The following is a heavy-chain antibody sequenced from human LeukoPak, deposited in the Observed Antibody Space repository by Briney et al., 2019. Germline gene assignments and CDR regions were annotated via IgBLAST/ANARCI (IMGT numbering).Heavy chain of an antibody. CDR3: ARVRGYSSSSLFDY. J-gene: IGHJ4*02. CDR1: GYTFTSYD. CDR2: MNPNSGNT. V-gene: IGHV1-8*03. D-gene: IGHD6-6*01. Sequence: ASVKVSCKASGYTFTSYDINWVRQATGQGLEWMGWMNPNSGNTGYAQKFQGRVTITRNTSISTAYMELSSLRSEDTAVYYCARVRGYSSSSLFDYWGQGTLVTVSS.